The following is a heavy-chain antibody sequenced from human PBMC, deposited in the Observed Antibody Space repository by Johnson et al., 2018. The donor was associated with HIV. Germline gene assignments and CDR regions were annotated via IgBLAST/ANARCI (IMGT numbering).Heavy chain of an antibody. CDR3: ARDFGLFLGKDDAFDI. CDR1: GFTFDDYA. Sequence: QVQLVESGGGVVRPGGSLRLSCAASGFTFDDYAMTWVRQAPGKGLEWVAVISYDGSNKYYADSLKGRFTISRDNSKNTLYLQMNSLRAEDTAVYYCARDFGLFLGKDDAFDIWGQGTMVTVSS. D-gene: IGHD7-27*01. CDR2: ISYDGSNK. V-gene: IGHV3-30*04. J-gene: IGHJ3*02.